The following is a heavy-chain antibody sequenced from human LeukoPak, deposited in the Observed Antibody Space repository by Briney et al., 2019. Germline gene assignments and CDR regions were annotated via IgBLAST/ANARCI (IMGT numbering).Heavy chain of an antibody. CDR3: ARCTTGKTFGSLREIKKSREIDY. V-gene: IGHV3-21*01. D-gene: IGHD1-1*01. J-gene: IGHJ4*02. CDR2: ISSSSSYI. Sequence: GGSLRLSCAASGFTFSSYSMNWVRQAPGKGLEWVSSISSSSSYINYADSVRGRFTISRDNAKNSLFLQMDNLRGEDTAVYYCARCTTGKTFGSLREIKKSREIDYWGQGTLVTVSS. CDR1: GFTFSSYS.